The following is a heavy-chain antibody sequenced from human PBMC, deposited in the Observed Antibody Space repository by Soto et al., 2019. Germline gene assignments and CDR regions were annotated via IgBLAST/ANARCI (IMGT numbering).Heavy chain of an antibody. CDR3: ARVDTATGGMDV. CDR1: GGTFSSYA. CDR2: IIPIFGTA. Sequence: SVKVSCKASGGTFSSYAISWVRQAPGQGLEWMGGIIPIFGTANYAQKFQGRVTITADKSTSTAYMELSSLGSEDTAVYYCARVDTATGGMDVWGQGTTVTVSS. D-gene: IGHD5-18*01. J-gene: IGHJ6*02. V-gene: IGHV1-69*06.